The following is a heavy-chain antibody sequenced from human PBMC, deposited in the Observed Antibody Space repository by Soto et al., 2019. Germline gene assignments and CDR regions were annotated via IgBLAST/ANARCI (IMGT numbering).Heavy chain of an antibody. Sequence: EVQVLESGGGLVQPGGSLRLSCAGSGFTFINYAMNWVRQAPGKGLEWVSSISGGGDAAFFPDSGRGGFTISRDNAKKTVTLQMNSLGVDDTAVYYCARKILGSTTRPNYWYFDLWGRGTVVTVSS. D-gene: IGHD7-27*01. V-gene: IGHV3-23*01. CDR1: GFTFINYA. J-gene: IGHJ2*01. CDR2: ISGGGDAA. CDR3: ARKILGSTTRPNYWYFDL.